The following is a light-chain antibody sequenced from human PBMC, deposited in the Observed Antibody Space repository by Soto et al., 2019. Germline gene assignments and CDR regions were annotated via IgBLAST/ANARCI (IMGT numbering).Light chain of an antibody. J-gene: IGLJ1*01. CDR1: SSDVGGYSY. CDR3: ASYTTSSTEV. Sequence: QSALTQPASVSGSPGQSIAISCTGTSSDVGGYSYVSWYQLQPGKAPKLVISDVRNRPSGVSDRFSGSKSGNTASLTISGLQAEDEADYYCASYTTSSTEVFGTGTKVTVL. CDR2: DVR. V-gene: IGLV2-14*01.